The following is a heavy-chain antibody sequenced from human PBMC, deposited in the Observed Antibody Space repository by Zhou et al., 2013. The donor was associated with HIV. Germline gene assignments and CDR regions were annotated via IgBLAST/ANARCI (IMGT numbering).Heavy chain of an antibody. D-gene: IGHD6-13*01. V-gene: IGHV1-69*04. Sequence: QVQLVQSGAEVKKPGSSVKVSCKASGGTFSSYAISWVRQAPGQGLEWMGRIIPILGIANYAQKFQGRVTITADKSTSTAYMELSSLRSEDTAVYYCARAAYSSSWGSDYWGQGTLGHRLL. CDR3: ARAAYSSSWGSDY. J-gene: IGHJ4*02. CDR2: IIPILGIA. CDR1: GGTFSSYA.